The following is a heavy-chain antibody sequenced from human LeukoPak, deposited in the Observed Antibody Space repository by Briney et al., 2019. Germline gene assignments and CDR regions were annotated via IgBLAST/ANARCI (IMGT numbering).Heavy chain of an antibody. CDR1: GFTFDDYG. J-gene: IGHJ4*02. V-gene: IGHV3-20*04. D-gene: IGHD1-26*01. CDR2: INWSGGST. Sequence: SGGSLRLSCAASGFTFDDYGMSWVRQAPGKGLEWVSGINWSGGSTAYADSVKGRFTISRDNAKNSLYLQMNSLKNEDTAVYYCVTEVSGSFPTWGQGTLVTVSS. CDR3: VTEVSGSFPT.